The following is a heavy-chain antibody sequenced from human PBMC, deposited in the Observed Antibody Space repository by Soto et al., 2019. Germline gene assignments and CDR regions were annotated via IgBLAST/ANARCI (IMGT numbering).Heavy chain of an antibody. D-gene: IGHD5-18*01. V-gene: IGHV1-69*06. CDR2: IIPIFGTA. CDR1: GGTFSSYA. CDR3: ARDVGYNYKGGMDV. Sequence: QVKLVQSGAEVKKPGSSVKVSCKASGGTFSSYAISWVRQAPGQGLEWMGGIIPIFGTANYSQKFQGRVTITAAKSTSTAYMELSSRRSEDTAVYYCARDVGYNYKGGMDVWGQGTTVTVSS. J-gene: IGHJ6*02.